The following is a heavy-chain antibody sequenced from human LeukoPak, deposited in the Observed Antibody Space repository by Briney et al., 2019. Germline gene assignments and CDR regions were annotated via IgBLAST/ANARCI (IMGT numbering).Heavy chain of an antibody. CDR3: ASGRSSSYYYYYMDV. V-gene: IGHV1-46*01. CDR2: INPSGGST. CDR1: GYTFTSYY. J-gene: IGHJ6*03. Sequence: GASVKVSCKASGYTFTSYYMHWVRQAPGQGLEWMGIINPSGGSTSYAQKFQGRVTMTRDTSTSTVYMELSSLRSEDTAVYYCASGRSSSYYYYYMDVWGKGTTVTVSS. D-gene: IGHD6-6*01.